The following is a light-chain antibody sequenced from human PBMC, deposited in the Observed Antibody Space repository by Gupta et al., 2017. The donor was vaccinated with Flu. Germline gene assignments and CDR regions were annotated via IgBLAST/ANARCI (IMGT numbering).Light chain of an antibody. J-gene: IGLJ3*02. CDR2: KDT. V-gene: IGLV3-25*03. CDR1: ALAKKF. Sequence: GALAKKFVYWYQQNPGQAPMLVIYKDTQRSSGVPDRFSGSTTGTTVTMTISGVQAEDEADYYCQSADVSGSFWVFGGGTKLSVI. CDR3: QSADVSGSFWV.